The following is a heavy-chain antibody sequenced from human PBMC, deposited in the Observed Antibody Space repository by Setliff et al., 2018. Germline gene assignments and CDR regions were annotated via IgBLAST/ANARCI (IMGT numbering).Heavy chain of an antibody. D-gene: IGHD3-22*01. Sequence: HPGGSLRLSCAASGFTFSGSAMHWVRQSPGKGLEWVAVIWYDGSQKYHADSVKGRFTVSRDNSKNTLYLQMNSLRAEDTAVYYCARLALTGYDSSGYYYALDYYYYMDVWGKGTTVTVSS. CDR2: IWYDGSQK. J-gene: IGHJ6*03. CDR1: GFTFSGSA. V-gene: IGHV3-33*01. CDR3: ARLALTGYDSSGYYYALDYYYYMDV.